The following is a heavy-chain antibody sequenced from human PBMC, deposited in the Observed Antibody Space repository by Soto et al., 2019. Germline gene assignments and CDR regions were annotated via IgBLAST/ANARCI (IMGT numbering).Heavy chain of an antibody. CDR3: ASAAEKLLIQPKLDY. V-gene: IGHV4-61*08. J-gene: IGHJ4*02. Sequence: QVQLQESGPGLVKPSETLSLTCTVSGDSVSSSGYYWSWIRQPPGKGLEWIGYIYFSGSTNYNPSLKSRVTISADTSKNQFSLKLTSVTAADTAVYSCASAAEKLLIQPKLDYWGQGTLVTVSA. D-gene: IGHD5-18*01. CDR2: IYFSGST. CDR1: GDSVSSSGYY.